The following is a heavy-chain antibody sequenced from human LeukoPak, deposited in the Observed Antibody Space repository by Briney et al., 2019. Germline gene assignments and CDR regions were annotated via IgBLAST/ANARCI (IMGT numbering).Heavy chain of an antibody. J-gene: IGHJ4*02. D-gene: IGHD3-3*01. CDR3: AGEYYDFWSGYYSDRHFDY. CDR1: GGSISSGDYY. Sequence: SQTLSLTCTVSGGSISSGDYYWTWIRQPAGKGLEWIGHMYTSGSTNYNPSLKSRVTISGDTSKNQFSLNLSSVTAADTAVYYCAGEYYDFWSGYYSDRHFDYWGQGTLVTVSS. CDR2: MYTSGST. V-gene: IGHV4-61*09.